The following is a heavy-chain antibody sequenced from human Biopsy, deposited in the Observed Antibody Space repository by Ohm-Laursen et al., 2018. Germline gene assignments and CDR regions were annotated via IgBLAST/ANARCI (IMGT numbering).Heavy chain of an antibody. CDR2: ISPNSGGT. V-gene: IGHV1-2*02. J-gene: IGHJ3*01. CDR3: ARDIMNRIAGLVARSDVFDV. D-gene: IGHD3-16*01. CDR1: GYAVNDYF. Sequence: ASVKVSCKGSGYAVNDYFLHWLRQAPGQGPEWMGWISPNSGGTNYAQKFQGRVTLTTDTSTSTVYLELRRLISDDTAVYYCARDIMNRIAGLVARSDVFDVWGQGTLVTVSS.